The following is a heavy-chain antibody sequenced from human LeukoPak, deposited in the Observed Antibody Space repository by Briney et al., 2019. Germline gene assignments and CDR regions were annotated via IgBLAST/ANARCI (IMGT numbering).Heavy chain of an antibody. J-gene: IGHJ3*02. CDR3: ASSDILTGYQKNYDYVWGSYRGDDAFDI. D-gene: IGHD3-16*02. CDR1: GYTFTSYD. V-gene: IGHV1-8*01. Sequence: GSVKVSCKASGYTFTSYDINWVRQATGQGLEWMGWMNPNSGNTGYAQKFQGRVTMTRNTSISTAYMELSSLRSEDTAVYYCASSDILTGYQKNYDYVWGSYRGDDAFDIWGQGTMVTVSS. CDR2: MNPNSGNT.